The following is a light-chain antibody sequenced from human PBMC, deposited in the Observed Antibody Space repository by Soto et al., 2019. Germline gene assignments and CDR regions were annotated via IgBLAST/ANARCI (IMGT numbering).Light chain of an antibody. Sequence: EIVMTQSPATLPVSPGERATIAXRASQSVGDNFAWYQQKPGKATRXXIYXASTRATGIPAIFSGSGSGTEFTLTISSLQSEDVAVYYCHQSNDWWTFGQGTKVDIK. V-gene: IGKV3-15*01. CDR1: QSVGDN. CDR3: HQSNDWWT. CDR2: XAS. J-gene: IGKJ1*01.